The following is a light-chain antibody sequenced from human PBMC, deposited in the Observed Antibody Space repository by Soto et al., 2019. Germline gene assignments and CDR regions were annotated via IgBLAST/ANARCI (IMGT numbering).Light chain of an antibody. CDR3: SSYAGSNLGV. Sequence: LTQPPSASGSPGQSVTISCTGTSSDIGYYKYGSWYQQHPGKAPKLIIYEVIKRPSGVPDRFSGSKSGNTASLTVSGLQAEDEADYYCSSYAGSNLGVFGTGTKVTVL. J-gene: IGLJ1*01. V-gene: IGLV2-8*01. CDR1: SSDIGYYKY. CDR2: EVI.